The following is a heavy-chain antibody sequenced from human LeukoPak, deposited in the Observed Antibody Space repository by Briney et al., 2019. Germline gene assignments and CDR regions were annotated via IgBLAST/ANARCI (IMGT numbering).Heavy chain of an antibody. CDR3: ARHSPTDIVVVPAALSYMDV. CDR2: IYPGDSDT. V-gene: IGHV5-51*01. CDR1: GYTFTSYW. J-gene: IGHJ6*03. Sequence: GESLKISCKASGYTFTSYWIGWVRQMPGKGLEWMGIIYPGDSDTRYSPSFQGQVTISADKSISTAYLQWSSLKASDTAMYYCARHSPTDIVVVPAALSYMDVWGKGTTVTVSS. D-gene: IGHD2-2*01.